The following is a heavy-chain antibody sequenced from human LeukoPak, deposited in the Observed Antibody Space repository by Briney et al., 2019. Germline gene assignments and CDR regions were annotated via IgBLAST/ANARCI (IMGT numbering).Heavy chain of an antibody. J-gene: IGHJ4*02. Sequence: GGPLRLSCAASGYTFSSYSINWVRQAPGKGLEWVSSISVRSNYIYYADSVRGRFSISRDDARDSLYLQMNSLRAEDTAVYYCVRLRRNSDTSGYYYYYDYWGQGTLVTVSS. V-gene: IGHV3-21*01. CDR2: ISVRSNYI. CDR1: GYTFSSYS. CDR3: VRLRRNSDTSGYYYYYDY. D-gene: IGHD3-22*01.